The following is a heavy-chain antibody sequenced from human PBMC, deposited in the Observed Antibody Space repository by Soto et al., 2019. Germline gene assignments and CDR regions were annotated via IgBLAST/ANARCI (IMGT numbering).Heavy chain of an antibody. D-gene: IGHD2-21*01. CDR2: ISGSGGST. CDR3: AKDLSAYCGGDCYSHY. V-gene: IGHV3-23*01. J-gene: IGHJ4*02. Sequence: EVQLLESGGGLVQPGGSLRLSCAASGFTFSSYAMSWVGQAPGKGLEWVSAISGSGGSTYYADSVKGRFTISRDNSKNTLYLQMNSLRAEDTAVYYCAKDLSAYCGGDCYSHYWGQGTLVTVSS. CDR1: GFTFSSYA.